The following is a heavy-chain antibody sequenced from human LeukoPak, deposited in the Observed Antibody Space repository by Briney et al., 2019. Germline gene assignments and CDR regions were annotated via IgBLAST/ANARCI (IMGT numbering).Heavy chain of an antibody. J-gene: IGHJ5*02. V-gene: IGHV3-23*01. Sequence: GGSLRLSCAASGFTFSSYAMGWVRQAPGKGLEWVSGVSGSGSSTYYADSVKGRFTTSRDNSKNTLYLQMSSLRAEDPAMYYCAKDGTSGWYVGNWFDPWGQGTLVTVSS. D-gene: IGHD6-19*01. CDR2: VSGSGSST. CDR3: AKDGTSGWYVGNWFDP. CDR1: GFTFSSYA.